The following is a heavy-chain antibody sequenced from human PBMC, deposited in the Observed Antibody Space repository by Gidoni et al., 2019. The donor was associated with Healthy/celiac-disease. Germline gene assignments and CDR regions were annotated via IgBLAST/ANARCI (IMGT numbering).Heavy chain of an antibody. CDR1: GYTFTRYY. Sequence: QVQLVQSGAEVKKPGASVKVSCKASGYTFTRYYMHWVRQAPGQGLEWMGIINPSGGSTSYAQKFQGRVTMTRDTSTSTVYMELSSLRSEDTAVYYCARGQPPAVPAAWFDPWGQGTLVTVSS. V-gene: IGHV1-46*01. D-gene: IGHD2-2*01. CDR2: INPSGGST. J-gene: IGHJ5*02. CDR3: ARGQPPAVPAAWFDP.